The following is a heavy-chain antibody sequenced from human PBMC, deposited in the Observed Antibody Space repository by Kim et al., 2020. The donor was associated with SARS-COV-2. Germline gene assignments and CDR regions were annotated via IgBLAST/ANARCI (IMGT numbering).Heavy chain of an antibody. V-gene: IGHV3-64D*06. Sequence: RFTISRDNSKNTLYLQMSSLRAEDTAVYYCVRYCSGGSCSTSYYYGMDVWGQGTTVTVSS. J-gene: IGHJ6*02. CDR3: VRYCSGGSCSTSYYYGMDV. D-gene: IGHD2-15*01.